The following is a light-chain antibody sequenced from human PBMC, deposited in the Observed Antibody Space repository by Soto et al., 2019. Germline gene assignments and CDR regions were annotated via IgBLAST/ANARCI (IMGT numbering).Light chain of an antibody. CDR2: DSS. J-gene: IGKJ1*01. Sequence: EIVLTQSPATLSLSPGERATLSCRASQSVSSNFLAWYQHKPGQDPRLLIYDSSSRATGIPDRFIGSGSGTDFTVSIIRLEPEDCAVYYCQQYDISPWTFGQGTKVDIK. CDR3: QQYDISPWT. V-gene: IGKV3-20*01. CDR1: QSVSSNF.